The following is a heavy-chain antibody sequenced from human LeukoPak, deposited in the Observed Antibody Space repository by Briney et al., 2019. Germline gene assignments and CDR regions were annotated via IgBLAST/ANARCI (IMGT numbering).Heavy chain of an antibody. V-gene: IGHV1-69*01. CDR2: IIPIFGTA. CDR3: ARAVSSWYPYDN. Sequence: ASVKVSCKASGGTFSSYAISWVRQAPGQGLEWMGGIIPIFGTANYAQKFQGRVTITADESTSTAYMELSSLRSEDTAVYYCARAVSSWYPYDNWGQGTLVTVSS. CDR1: GGTFSSYA. D-gene: IGHD6-13*01. J-gene: IGHJ4*02.